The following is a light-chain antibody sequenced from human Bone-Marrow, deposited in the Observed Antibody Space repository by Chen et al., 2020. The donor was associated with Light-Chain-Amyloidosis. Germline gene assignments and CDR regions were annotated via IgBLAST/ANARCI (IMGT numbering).Light chain of an antibody. Sequence: SYELTQPPSVSVSPGQTARITCSGDDLPTKYAYWYQQKPGQAPVLVIHRDTERPSGISERFSGSSSVTKATLTISGGKEEDEADYHCQSADSSGTYEVIFGGGTKLTVL. V-gene: IGLV3-25*03. J-gene: IGLJ2*01. CDR2: RDT. CDR1: DLPTKY. CDR3: QSADSSGTYEVI.